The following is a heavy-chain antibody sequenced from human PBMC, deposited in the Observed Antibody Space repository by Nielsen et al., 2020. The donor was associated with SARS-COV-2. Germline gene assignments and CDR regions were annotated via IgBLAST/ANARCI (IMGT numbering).Heavy chain of an antibody. CDR1: GYTFTSYY. CDR2: INPSGGST. D-gene: IGHD3-3*01. CDR3: ARDPRFWSGYYTPYYFDY. J-gene: IGHJ4*02. V-gene: IGHV1-46*01. Sequence: ASVKVSCKASGYTFTSYYMHWVRQAPGQGLEWMGIINPSGGSTSYAQKFQGRVTMTRDTSTSTVYTELSSLRSEDTAVYYCARDPRFWSGYYTPYYFDYWGQGTLVTVSS.